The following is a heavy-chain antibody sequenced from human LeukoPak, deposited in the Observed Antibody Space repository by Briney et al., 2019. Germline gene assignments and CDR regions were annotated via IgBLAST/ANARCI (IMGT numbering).Heavy chain of an antibody. J-gene: IGHJ5*02. D-gene: IGHD2-15*01. CDR1: GCSLGTRGVG. V-gene: IGHV2-5*02. CDR3: AHSTHYCSGGSCYGWFDP. Sequence: SGPTLVKPTQTLTLTCTFSGCSLGTRGVGVGWIRQPPGKALEWLSLNYWDDGKRYSPSLKSRLTITKDTSKNQVVLTMTNMDPVDTATYYCAHSTHYCSGGSCYGWFDPWGQGTLVTVSS. CDR2: NYWDDGK.